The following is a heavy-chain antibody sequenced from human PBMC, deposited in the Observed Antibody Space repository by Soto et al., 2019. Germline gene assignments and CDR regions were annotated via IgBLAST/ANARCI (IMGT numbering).Heavy chain of an antibody. Sequence: GGSLRLSCAASRFTFSTYEMNWVRQAPGKGLEWVSYISTSGSTVYYADSVKGRFTISRDNTRNSLYLQMNSLRDEDTALYYCVRYCSTTLCNGVATRTFDYWGQGTLVTVSS. D-gene: IGHD2-2*01. CDR3: VRYCSTTLCNGVATRTFDY. V-gene: IGHV3-48*03. CDR2: ISTSGSTV. CDR1: RFTFSTYE. J-gene: IGHJ4*02.